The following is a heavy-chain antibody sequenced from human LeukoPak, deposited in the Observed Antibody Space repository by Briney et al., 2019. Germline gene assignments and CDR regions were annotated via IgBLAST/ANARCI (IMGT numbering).Heavy chain of an antibody. CDR2: IYYGGNT. J-gene: IGHJ4*02. D-gene: IGHD3-10*01. Sequence: SETLSLTCGVSGGSFNSDDYYWNWIRQPPGRGLEWIGYIYYGGNTNYNPSLRSRVTISMDTSKNQFSLRVNSVTAADTAVYFCASGPRNYYYSGSYHYWGQGTLVTVSS. CDR3: ASGPRNYYYSGSYHY. V-gene: IGHV4-61*08. CDR1: GGSFNSDDYY.